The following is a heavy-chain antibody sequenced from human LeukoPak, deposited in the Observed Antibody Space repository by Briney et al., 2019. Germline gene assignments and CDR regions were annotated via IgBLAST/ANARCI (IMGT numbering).Heavy chain of an antibody. CDR1: GFTFSSYD. CDR2: ISNTGRTI. CDR3: AKRAPYYDILSGYSYYFDY. J-gene: IGHJ4*02. Sequence: GGTLRLYCAASGFTFSSYDMNWVRPAPGQGLEWFSTISNTGRTIDHEDSVKGRFTISRDNSDNTLYLQMNSLRAEDTAIYYCAKRAPYYDILSGYSYYFDYWGQGTLVTVSS. D-gene: IGHD3-9*01. V-gene: IGHV3-23*01.